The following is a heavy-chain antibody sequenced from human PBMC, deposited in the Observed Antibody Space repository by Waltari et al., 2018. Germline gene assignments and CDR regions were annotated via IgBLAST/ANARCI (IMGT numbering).Heavy chain of an antibody. CDR3: ARAVAAGTYAFDI. D-gene: IGHD6-19*01. CDR1: GFTFSDYY. CDR2: LISSGSTI. V-gene: IGHV3-11*04. J-gene: IGHJ3*02. Sequence: QVQLVESGGGLVKPGGSLRLSCAASGFTFSDYYMSWIRQAPGNGLGGVSLLISSGSTIYYADSVKCRFTIARDNAKNSLYLQMNSLRAEDTAVYYCARAVAAGTYAFDIWGQGTMVTVSS.